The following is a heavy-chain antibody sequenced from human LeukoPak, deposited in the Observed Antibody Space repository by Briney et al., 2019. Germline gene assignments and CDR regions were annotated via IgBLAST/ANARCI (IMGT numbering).Heavy chain of an antibody. J-gene: IGHJ5*02. D-gene: IGHD3-10*01. CDR2: IYYSGST. CDR3: ARDATLMVRGVLRPNWFDP. V-gene: IGHV4-59*12. Sequence: LETLSLTCTVSGGSISSYYWSWIRRPPGKGREWRGYIYYSGSTNYNPSLKSRVTISVDTSKNQFSLKLRSVTSADTAVYYCARDATLMVRGVLRPNWFDPWGPGTLVTVSS. CDR1: GGSISSYY.